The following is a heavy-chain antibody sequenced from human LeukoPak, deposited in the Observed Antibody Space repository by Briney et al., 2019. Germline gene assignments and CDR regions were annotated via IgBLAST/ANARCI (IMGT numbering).Heavy chain of an antibody. D-gene: IGHD3-10*01. J-gene: IGHJ4*02. CDR3: ASPSNYGSGSQLNY. Sequence: GASVKVSCKASGYTFTAYYMHWVRQAPGQGLEWMGWINPSSGGTNYAQKFQGRVIMTRDTSTSTAYMELSRLRSDDTAVYYCASPSNYGSGSQLNYWGQGTLVTVSS. CDR1: GYTFTAYY. V-gene: IGHV1-2*02. CDR2: INPSSGGT.